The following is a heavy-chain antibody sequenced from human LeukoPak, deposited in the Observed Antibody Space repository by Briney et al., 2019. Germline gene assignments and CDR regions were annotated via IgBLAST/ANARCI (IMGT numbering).Heavy chain of an antibody. V-gene: IGHV4-61*01. CDR2: IYYSGST. D-gene: IGHD3-9*01. Sequence: PSETLSLTCTVSGGSVSSGSYYWSWIRQPPGKGLEWIGYIYYSGSTNYNPSLKSRVTISVDTSKNQFSLKLCSVTAADTAVYYCAREPTGWAANDAFDIWGQGTMVTVSS. J-gene: IGHJ3*02. CDR1: GGSVSSGSYY. CDR3: AREPTGWAANDAFDI.